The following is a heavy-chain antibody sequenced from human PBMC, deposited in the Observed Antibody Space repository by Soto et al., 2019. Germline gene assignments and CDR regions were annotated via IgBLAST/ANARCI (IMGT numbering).Heavy chain of an antibody. CDR3: ARYLDSSGWIDY. D-gene: IGHD6-19*01. V-gene: IGHV4-59*01. CDR1: GGSISSYY. CDR2: IYYSGST. J-gene: IGHJ4*02. Sequence: QVQLQESGPGLVKPSETLSLTCTVSGGSISSYYWSWIRQPPGKGLEWIGYIYYSGSTNYNPSLKSRVTISVDTSKNQFSLKLSSVTAADTAVYYCARYLDSSGWIDYWGQGTLVTVSS.